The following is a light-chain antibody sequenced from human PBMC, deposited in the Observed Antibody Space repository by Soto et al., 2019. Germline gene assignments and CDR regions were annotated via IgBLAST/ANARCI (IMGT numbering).Light chain of an antibody. V-gene: IGLV2-14*03. CDR1: NSVVGGYNY. CDR2: DVS. Sequence: QSVPTQPAPLSGSPGPSVTISCHGNNSVVGGYNYVSWYQQHPGKVPQLMIYDVSNRPSGVSNRFSGSKSGNTASLTISGLLAEDEADYYCYSYTSSNTYVFGTGTKVTVL. J-gene: IGLJ1*01. CDR3: YSYTSSNTYV.